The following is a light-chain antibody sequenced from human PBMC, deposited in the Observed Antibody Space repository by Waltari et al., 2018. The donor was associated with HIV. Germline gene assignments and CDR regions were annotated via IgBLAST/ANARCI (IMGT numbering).Light chain of an antibody. V-gene: IGKV4-1*01. CDR2: WAS. J-gene: IGKJ1*01. CDR1: QSVLYSSNNHHY. Sequence: DIVMTQSPDSLAVSLGERATFNCKSSQSVLYSSNNHHYLAWYQQKPGQPPKLLFYWASARESGVPDRFSGSGSETDFTLTISGLQAEDVAVYYCQQYYSVPWTFGQGTKVEIK. CDR3: QQYYSVPWT.